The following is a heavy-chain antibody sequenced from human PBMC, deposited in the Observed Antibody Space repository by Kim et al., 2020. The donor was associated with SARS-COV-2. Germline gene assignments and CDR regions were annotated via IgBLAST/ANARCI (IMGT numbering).Heavy chain of an antibody. CDR2: ISYDGSNK. J-gene: IGHJ4*02. CDR1: GFTFSSYA. CDR3: ARDLEDFYCSSTSCYMRGVGYFDY. Sequence: GGSLRLSCAASGFTFSSYAMHWVRQAPGKGLEWVAVISYDGSNKYYADSVKGRFTISRDNSKNTLYLQMNSLRAEDTAVYYCARDLEDFYCSSTSCYMRGVGYFDYWGQGTLVTVSS. D-gene: IGHD2-2*02. V-gene: IGHV3-30-3*01.